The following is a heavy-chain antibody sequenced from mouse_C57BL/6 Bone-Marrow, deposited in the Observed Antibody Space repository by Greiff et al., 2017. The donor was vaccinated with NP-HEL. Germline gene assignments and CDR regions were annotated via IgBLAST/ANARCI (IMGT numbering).Heavy chain of an antibody. D-gene: IGHD1-1*01. CDR2: ISNGGGST. J-gene: IGHJ4*01. V-gene: IGHV5-12*01. CDR1: GFTFSDYY. CDR3: ARQRTVVDRFYYAMDY. Sequence: EVQLVESGGGLVQPGGSLKLSCAASGFTFSDYYMYWVRQTPEKRLEWVAYISNGGGSTYYPDTVKGRFTISRDNDTNTLYLQMRSLKSEDTAMYYCARQRTVVDRFYYAMDYGGQGTSVTVSS.